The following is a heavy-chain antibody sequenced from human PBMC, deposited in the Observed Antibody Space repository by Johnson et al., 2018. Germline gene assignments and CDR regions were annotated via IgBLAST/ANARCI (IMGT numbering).Heavy chain of an antibody. D-gene: IGHD4-17*01. CDR3: SRTTRGAFDI. Sequence: VQLVQSGGGLVQPGGSLRLPCAASGFSVSGDYMNWVRQAPGKGLEWASVIYSEGRPHYADSVKGRFTVSRDISKNTLYLQMSSLGAEDTAVYFCSRTTRGAFDIWGQGTMVTVSS. CDR2: IYSEGRP. CDR1: GFSVSGDY. V-gene: IGHV3-66*02. J-gene: IGHJ3*02.